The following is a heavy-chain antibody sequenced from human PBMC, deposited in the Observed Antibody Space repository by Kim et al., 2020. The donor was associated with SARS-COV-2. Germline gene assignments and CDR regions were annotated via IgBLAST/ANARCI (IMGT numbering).Heavy chain of an antibody. CDR1: GFTFSSYG. Sequence: GGSLRLSCAASGFTFSSYGMHWVRQAPGKGLEWVAVISYDGSNKYYADSVKGRFTISRDNSKNTLYLQMNSLRAEDTAVYYCAKKKQEGARYYDFWSGYQTWFDPWGQGTLVTVSS. CDR2: ISYDGSNK. CDR3: AKKKQEGARYYDFWSGYQTWFDP. J-gene: IGHJ5*02. V-gene: IGHV3-30*18. D-gene: IGHD3-3*01.